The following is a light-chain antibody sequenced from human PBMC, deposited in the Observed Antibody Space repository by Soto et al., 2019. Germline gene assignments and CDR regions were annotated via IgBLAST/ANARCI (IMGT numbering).Light chain of an antibody. CDR3: GAWDCSLSVVL. J-gene: IGLJ2*01. V-gene: IGLV1-51*01. CDR2: DSD. CDR1: SANIGGNY. Sequence: QSVLTQPPSVSAAPGQKVTISCSGSSANIGGNYVSWYQHIPETAPKLVIYDSDKRTSEIPDRLSCSKSRTSATLDITGLQTGDEADYYCGAWDCSLSVVLFGGGTKLTVL.